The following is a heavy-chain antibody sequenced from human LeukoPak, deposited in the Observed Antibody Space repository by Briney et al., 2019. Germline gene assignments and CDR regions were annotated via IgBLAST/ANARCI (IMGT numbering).Heavy chain of an antibody. CDR2: IYYSGNT. Sequence: PSETLSLTCTVSGGSISSSSYYWGWIRQPPGMGLGWIGSIYYSGNTYYNPSLKSRVTISVDTSKNQFSLKLSSVTAADTAVYYCARVRRRITMVRGVIPRRHYYYYMDVWGKGTTVTVSS. CDR3: ARVRRRITMVRGVIPRRHYYYYMDV. CDR1: GGSISSSSYY. D-gene: IGHD3-10*01. J-gene: IGHJ6*03. V-gene: IGHV4-39*07.